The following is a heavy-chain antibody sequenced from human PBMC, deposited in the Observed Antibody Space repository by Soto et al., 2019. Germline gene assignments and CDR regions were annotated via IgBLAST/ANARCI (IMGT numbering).Heavy chain of an antibody. J-gene: IGHJ6*02. CDR1: GGTFSSYA. D-gene: IGHD1-26*01. CDR2: IIPIFGTA. V-gene: IGHV1-69*06. CDR3: ARYSGTTGSFYYYYGMDV. Sequence: ASVKVSCKASGGTFSSYAISWVRQAPGQGLEWMGGIIPIFGTANYAQKFQGRVTITADKSTSTAYMELSSLRSEDTAVYYCARYSGTTGSFYYYYGMDVWGQGTTVTVSS.